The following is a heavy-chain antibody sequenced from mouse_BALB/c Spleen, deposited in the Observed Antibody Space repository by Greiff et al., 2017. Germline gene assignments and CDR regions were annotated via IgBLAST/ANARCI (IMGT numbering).Heavy chain of an antibody. CDR1: GFSLTSYG. Sequence: VQLVESGPGLVQPSQSLSITCTVSGFSLTSYGVHWARQSPGKGLEWLGVIWSGGSTDYNAAFISRLSISKDNSKSQVFFKMNSLQANDTAIYYCASPLLRLRRYAMDYWGQGTSVTVSS. V-gene: IGHV2-2*02. CDR2: IWSGGST. J-gene: IGHJ4*01. D-gene: IGHD1-2*01. CDR3: ASPLLRLRRYAMDY.